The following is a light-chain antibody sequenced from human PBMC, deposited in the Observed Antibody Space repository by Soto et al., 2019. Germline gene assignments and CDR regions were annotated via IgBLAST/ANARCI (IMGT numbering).Light chain of an antibody. J-gene: IGKJ1*01. CDR3: QLYTNYPWP. CDR1: QSISNW. Sequence: DIWMTKSPATLSGCVGDRVTITCRASQSISNWLAWYQQKPGKAPKLLIYEASTLESGVPSTFSGSGSGTEFTLTISSLQPDDFATYYCQLYTNYPWPFGQGTKVDIK. CDR2: EAS. V-gene: IGKV1-5*03.